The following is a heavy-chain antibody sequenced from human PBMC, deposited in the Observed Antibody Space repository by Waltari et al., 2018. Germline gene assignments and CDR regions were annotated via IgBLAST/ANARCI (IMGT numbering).Heavy chain of an antibody. D-gene: IGHD3-22*01. CDR3: LRDSSGSHFDY. CDR2: INPKNGDT. Sequence: LVQSGAEVKKPGASVKVSCKASGYTFTGYAILWVRQATGQGLEWMGRINPKNGDTHYAQNFQGRVALTTDTSTNTAFMELQRLRSDDTAVYYCLRDSSGSHFDYWGQGTLVTVSS. J-gene: IGHJ4*02. CDR1: GYTFTGYA. V-gene: IGHV1-2*06.